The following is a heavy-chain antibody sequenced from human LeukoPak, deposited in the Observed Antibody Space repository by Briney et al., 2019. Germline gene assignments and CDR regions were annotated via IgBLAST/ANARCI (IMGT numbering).Heavy chain of an antibody. Sequence: GGSLRLSCAASGFTFSSYARSWVRQAPGKGLEWVSAISGSGGSTYYADSVKGRFTISRDNSKTTLYLQMNSLRAEDTAVYYCAKEAEGITMVRGVIITGDYWGQGTLVTVSS. CDR2: ISGSGGST. D-gene: IGHD3-10*01. J-gene: IGHJ4*02. CDR3: AKEAEGITMVRGVIITGDY. CDR1: GFTFSSYA. V-gene: IGHV3-23*01.